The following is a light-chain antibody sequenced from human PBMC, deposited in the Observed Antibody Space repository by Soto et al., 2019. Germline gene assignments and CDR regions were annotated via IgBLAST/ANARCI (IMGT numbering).Light chain of an antibody. V-gene: IGLV1-47*01. CDR2: RNN. Sequence: QSVLTQPPSASGTPGQRVIISCSGSSSNIGSNYVYWYQHLPGTAPKLLIYRNNQRPSGVPDRFSGSKSGTSASLAISGVRYEDEADYYCAAWDDSLSGVVFGGGTQLTVL. CDR1: SSNIGSNY. CDR3: AAWDDSLSGVV. J-gene: IGLJ2*01.